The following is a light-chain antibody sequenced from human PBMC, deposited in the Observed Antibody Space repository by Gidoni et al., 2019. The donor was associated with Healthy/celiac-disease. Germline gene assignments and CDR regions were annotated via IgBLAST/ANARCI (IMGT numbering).Light chain of an antibody. CDR1: SSDVGGYNY. J-gene: IGLJ1*01. V-gene: IGLV2-14*01. Sequence: QSALTQPAPVSGSPGQSITISCTGTSSDVGGYNYVPWYQQHPGKAPKLMIYEVSNLPSGVSTRFSGSKSCSTASLTISGLQAEDEADYYCSSYTSSSTRVFGTGTKVTVL. CDR2: EVS. CDR3: SSYTSSSTRV.